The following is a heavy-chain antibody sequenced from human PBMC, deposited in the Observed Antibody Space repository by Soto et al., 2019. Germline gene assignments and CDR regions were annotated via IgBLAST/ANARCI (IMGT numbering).Heavy chain of an antibody. V-gene: IGHV3-21*06. CDR3: ARAGLVRGYDY. J-gene: IGHJ4*02. CDR2: ISSSSSYT. D-gene: IGHD3-10*01. CDR1: GFTFSSYG. Sequence: GGSLRLSCAASGFTFSSYGMNWVRQAPGKGLEWVSFISSSSSYTQYADSVEGRFTVSRDNAKNSLYLQMNSLGTEDTAVYYCARAGLVRGYDYWGQGTRVTVSS.